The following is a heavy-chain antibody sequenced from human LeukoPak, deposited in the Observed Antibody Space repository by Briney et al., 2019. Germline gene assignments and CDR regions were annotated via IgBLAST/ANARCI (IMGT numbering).Heavy chain of an antibody. V-gene: IGHV3-23*01. CDR2: ISYSGYNA. CDR1: GFTFSISA. D-gene: IGHD3-16*02. CDR3: ARDIELST. J-gene: IGHJ3*01. Sequence: PGGSLRLSCAASGFTFSISAMSWVRQAPGKGLDWVSLISYSGYNAYYADSVGGRFTISRENSKDALYLHMHSVRAEDTAIYYCARDIELSTWGLGTMVTVSS.